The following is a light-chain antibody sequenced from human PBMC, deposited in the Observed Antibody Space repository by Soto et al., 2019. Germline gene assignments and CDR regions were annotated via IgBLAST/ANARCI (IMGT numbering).Light chain of an antibody. CDR1: PCVSSN. CDR2: GAS. J-gene: IGKJ1*01. Sequence: EIVMTQSPATLSVSPGERATLSCRASPCVSSNLAWYQQKPGQAPRLLIYGASTRATGIPARFSGSGSGTEFTLTISSLQSEDFAVYYCQQYNNWPPVWTFGQGTKV. CDR3: QQYNNWPPVWT. V-gene: IGKV3-15*01.